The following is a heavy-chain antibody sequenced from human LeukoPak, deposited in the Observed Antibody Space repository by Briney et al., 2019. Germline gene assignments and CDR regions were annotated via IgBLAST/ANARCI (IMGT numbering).Heavy chain of an antibody. J-gene: IGHJ6*02. Sequence: GGSLRLSCAASGFTFSSYWMSWVRQAPGKGLEGVANIKQDGSEKYYVHSVKGRFTISRDNAKNSLYLQMNSLRAEDTAVYYCARDRVVTTSVFGSYYYYYGMDVWGQGTTVTVSS. D-gene: IGHD2-21*02. CDR1: GFTFSSYW. V-gene: IGHV3-7*01. CDR2: IKQDGSEK. CDR3: ARDRVVTTSVFGSYYYYYGMDV.